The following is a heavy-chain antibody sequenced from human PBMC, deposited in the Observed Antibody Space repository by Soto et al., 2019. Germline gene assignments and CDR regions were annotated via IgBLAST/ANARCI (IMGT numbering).Heavy chain of an antibody. CDR3: ARDNSGDFWSGYSHYYFDY. CDR2: ISAYSGKT. CDR1: GYTLTSYG. J-gene: IGHJ4*02. Sequence: QVQVVRSGAEGKKPGASVKVSCKTSGYTLTSYGISWVRQAPGQGLEGRGWISAYSGKTNYAQKFQGRLTMTTDTSTSTAYMELRSLRSDDTALYYCARDNSGDFWSGYSHYYFDYWGQGTLVTVSS. V-gene: IGHV1-18*01. D-gene: IGHD3-3*01.